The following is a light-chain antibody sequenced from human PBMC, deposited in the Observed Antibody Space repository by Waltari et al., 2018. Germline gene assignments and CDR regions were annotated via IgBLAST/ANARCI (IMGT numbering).Light chain of an antibody. J-gene: IGKJ2*01. Sequence: DIQLTQSPSTLSASVGDRVTIPCRASQNTYTWLAWYQQKPGKAPKPRMFDASSLERGVSSRFSGSGSGTEFTLTISSLQPDDSATYYCQQYNSFPYSFGQGTKVEIK. V-gene: IGKV1-5*01. CDR3: QQYNSFPYS. CDR2: DAS. CDR1: QNTYTW.